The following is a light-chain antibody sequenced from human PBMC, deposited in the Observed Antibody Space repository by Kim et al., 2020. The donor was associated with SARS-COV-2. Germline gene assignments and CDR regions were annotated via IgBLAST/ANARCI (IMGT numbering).Light chain of an antibody. CDR1: QSVNGW. CDR2: KAS. Sequence: DIQMTQSPSTLSASIGDSVIITCRATQSVNGWLAWYQQKPGKAPKLLIYKASSLQSGVPSRFSGSGSGTEFTLTISSLQPDDFATYYCQQYNSYSLFTFGPGTKVDIK. CDR3: QQYNSYSLFT. J-gene: IGKJ3*01. V-gene: IGKV1-5*03.